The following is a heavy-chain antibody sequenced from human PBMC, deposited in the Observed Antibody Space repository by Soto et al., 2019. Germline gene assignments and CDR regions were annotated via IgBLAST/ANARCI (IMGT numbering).Heavy chain of an antibody. Sequence: SETLSLTCTVSGGSISSGGYYWSWIRQHPGKGLEWIGYIYYSGSTYYNPTLKSRVTISVDTSKNQFSLKLSSVTAADTAVYYCARVSGNYYDSSGPFDYWGQGTLVTVSS. CDR2: IYYSGST. CDR1: GGSISSGGYY. J-gene: IGHJ4*02. D-gene: IGHD3-22*01. CDR3: ARVSGNYYDSSGPFDY. V-gene: IGHV4-31*03.